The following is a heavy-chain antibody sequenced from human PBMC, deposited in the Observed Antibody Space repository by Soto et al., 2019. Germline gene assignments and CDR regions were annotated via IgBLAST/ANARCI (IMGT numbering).Heavy chain of an antibody. V-gene: IGHV3-15*07. Sequence: GGSLRLSCAASGFTFSNAWMNWVRQDPGKGLEWVGRIKSKTDGGTTDYAAPVKGRFTISRDDSKNTLYLQMNSLKTEDTAVYYCTTDYYDFWSGYSEAYGMDVWGQGTTVTVSS. CDR1: GFTFSNAW. CDR3: TTDYYDFWSGYSEAYGMDV. CDR2: IKSKTDGGTT. D-gene: IGHD3-3*01. J-gene: IGHJ6*02.